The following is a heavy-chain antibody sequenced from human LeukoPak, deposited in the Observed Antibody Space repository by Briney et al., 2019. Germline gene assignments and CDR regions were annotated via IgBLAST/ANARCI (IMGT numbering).Heavy chain of an antibody. Sequence: ASVKVSCKVSGYTLTELSMHWARQAPGKGLEWMGGFDPEDGETIYAQKFQGRVTMTEDTSTDTAYMELSSLRSEDTAVYYCATDCSSTSCYNVDAFDIWGQGTMVTVSS. CDR2: FDPEDGET. CDR3: ATDCSSTSCYNVDAFDI. CDR1: GYTLTELS. D-gene: IGHD2-2*02. V-gene: IGHV1-24*01. J-gene: IGHJ3*02.